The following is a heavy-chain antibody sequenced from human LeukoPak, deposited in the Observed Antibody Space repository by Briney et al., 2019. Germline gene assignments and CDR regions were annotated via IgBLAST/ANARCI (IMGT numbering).Heavy chain of an antibody. CDR3: AKDLESVYSLDAFDI. CDR1: GFTFSSYG. Sequence: PGGSLRLSCAASGFTFSSYGMHWVRQAPGKGLECLGVISYDGSNKYYADSVKGRFTISRDNSKNTLYLQMNSLRAEDTAVYYCAKDLESVYSLDAFDIWGQGTMVTVSS. V-gene: IGHV3-30*18. J-gene: IGHJ3*02. D-gene: IGHD1-26*01. CDR2: ISYDGSNK.